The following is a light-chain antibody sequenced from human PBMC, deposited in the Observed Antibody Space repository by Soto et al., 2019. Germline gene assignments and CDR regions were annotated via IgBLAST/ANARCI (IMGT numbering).Light chain of an antibody. CDR1: QDIGRL. CDR3: LQVYSFPRT. J-gene: IGKJ1*01. Sequence: DIQMTQSPSSVSASIGDRVTITCRASQDIGRLLAWFQQRPGKAPKYLIQAASSLQGGVPPTFSGSGSGTDFTLTINTLHPEDFATYYCLQVYSFPRTFGQGTKVDIK. CDR2: AAS. V-gene: IGKV1-12*01.